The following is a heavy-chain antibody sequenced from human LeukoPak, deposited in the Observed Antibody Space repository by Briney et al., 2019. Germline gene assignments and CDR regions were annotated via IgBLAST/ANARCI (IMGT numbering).Heavy chain of an antibody. CDR3: ARATVTRHDAFDI. Sequence: SETLSLTCAVYGGSFSGYYWSWIRQPPRKGLEWIGEINHSGSTNYNPSLKSRVTISVDTSKNQFSLKLSSVTAADTAVYYCARATVTRHDAFDIWGQGTMVTVSS. CDR1: GGSFSGYY. V-gene: IGHV4-34*01. J-gene: IGHJ3*02. D-gene: IGHD4-17*01. CDR2: INHSGST.